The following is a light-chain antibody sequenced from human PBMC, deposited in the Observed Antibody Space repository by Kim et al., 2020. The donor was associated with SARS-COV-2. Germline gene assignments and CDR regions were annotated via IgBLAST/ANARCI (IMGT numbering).Light chain of an antibody. CDR3: SSYAGSNNVL. J-gene: IGLJ2*01. CDR2: ELD. V-gene: IGLV2-8*01. CDR1: SSDVGGDND. Sequence: GQSVAISCTGTSSDVGGDNDVSWYQQHPGKAPKLMIYELDKRPSGVPDRFSGSKSGNTASLTVSGLQAEDEADYYCSSYAGSNNVLFGGGTQLTVL.